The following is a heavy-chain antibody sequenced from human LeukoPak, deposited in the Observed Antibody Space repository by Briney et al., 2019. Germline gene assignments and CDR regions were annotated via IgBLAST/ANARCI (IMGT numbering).Heavy chain of an antibody. J-gene: IGHJ4*02. D-gene: IGHD6-19*01. CDR3: ARDHPGIAVAYNFDY. Sequence: SETLSLTCTVSGGSISSYYWSWIRQPAGKGLEWIGRIYTSGSTNYNPSLKSRVTMSVDTSKNQFSLKLSSVTAADTAVYYCARDHPGIAVAYNFDYWGQGTLVTVSS. CDR2: IYTSGST. V-gene: IGHV4-4*07. CDR1: GGSISSYY.